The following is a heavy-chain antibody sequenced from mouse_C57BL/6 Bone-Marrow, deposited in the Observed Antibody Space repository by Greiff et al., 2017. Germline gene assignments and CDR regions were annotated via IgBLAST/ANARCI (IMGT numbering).Heavy chain of an antibody. CDR3: ARFHYGSSHYYARDY. Sequence: VQLQQSGPELVKPGASVKISCKASGYTFTDYYMNWVKQSHGKSLEWIGDINPNNGGTSYNQKFKGKATLTVDKSSSTAYMERRSLTSEDSAVYYCARFHYGSSHYYARDYWGQGTSVTVSS. J-gene: IGHJ4*01. CDR2: INPNNGGT. V-gene: IGHV1-26*01. CDR1: GYTFTDYY. D-gene: IGHD1-1*01.